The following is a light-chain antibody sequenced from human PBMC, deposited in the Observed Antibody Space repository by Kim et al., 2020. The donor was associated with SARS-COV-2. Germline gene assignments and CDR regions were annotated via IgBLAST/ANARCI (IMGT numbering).Light chain of an antibody. Sequence: QSVTISCTGTSSDVGGYNYVSWYQQYPGKAPKLMIYEVTERPSGVPNRFSGSKSGNTASLTVSGLQAEDEADYYCSSYAGTNNPYVFGTGTKVTVL. V-gene: IGLV2-8*01. CDR3: SSYAGTNNPYV. J-gene: IGLJ1*01. CDR2: EVT. CDR1: SSDVGGYNY.